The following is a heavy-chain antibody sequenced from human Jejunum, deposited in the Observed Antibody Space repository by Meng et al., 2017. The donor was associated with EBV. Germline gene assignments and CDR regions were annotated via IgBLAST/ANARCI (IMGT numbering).Heavy chain of an antibody. V-gene: IGHV4-30-2*01. CDR3: ARGAYFDY. CDR2: IYYSGSA. Sequence: QLTVQESGSGLVKPSETLSLTCAVSGGSISSGGYSWHWIRQPPGKGLQWIGYIYYSGSAFYNPSLKSRVTLSVDRSKNQFSLNLSSVTAADTAVYYCARGAYFDYWGQGTLVTVSS. CDR1: GGSISSGGYS. J-gene: IGHJ4*02.